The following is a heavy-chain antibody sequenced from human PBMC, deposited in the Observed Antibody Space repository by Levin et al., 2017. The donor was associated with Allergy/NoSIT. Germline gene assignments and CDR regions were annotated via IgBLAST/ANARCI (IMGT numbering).Heavy chain of an antibody. CDR3: ARGGGYCSNKLCTWFDP. J-gene: IGHJ5*02. CDR1: GDSVNGYY. CDR2: IHSIGTT. D-gene: IGHD2-8*01. V-gene: IGHV4-4*07. Sequence: SETLSLTCTVSGDSVNGYYWSWLRQTPGKGLEWIGRIHSIGTTSYNPSLKSRVTISLDTPKNQFSLVMTSVTAADTAFYYCARGGGYCSNKLCTWFDPWGQGRLVRVSS.